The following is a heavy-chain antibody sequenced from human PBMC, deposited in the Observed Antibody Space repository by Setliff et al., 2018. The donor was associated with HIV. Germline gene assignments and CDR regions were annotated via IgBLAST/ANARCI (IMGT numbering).Heavy chain of an antibody. D-gene: IGHD1-26*01. CDR3: VKDGTPIGRYYQYFHV. Sequence: PGGSLRLSCAASGFRFSDYYMNWIRQAPGKGLEWVANIKEDGGEKWYVDSVKGRFTISRDNAKNSLFLQMNDLRPEDTAFYYCVKDGTPIGRYYQYFHVWGEGIMVTVS. CDR2: IKEDGGEK. CDR1: GFRFSDYY. V-gene: IGHV3-7*03. J-gene: IGHJ3*01.